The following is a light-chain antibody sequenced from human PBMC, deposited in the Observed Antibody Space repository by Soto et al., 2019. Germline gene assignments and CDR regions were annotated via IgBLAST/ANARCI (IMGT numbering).Light chain of an antibody. CDR3: QQYNKWPTIT. Sequence: EILMTQYPARLSVSPGERAILSCRASQGIGRKLAWYQQKPGQAPRLLIYDAFTRATGIPDRFSGSGSGTEFSLTINYLQSEDYAVYYCQQYNKWPTITFGQGTRLEIK. V-gene: IGKV3-15*01. J-gene: IGKJ5*01. CDR2: DAF. CDR1: QGIGRK.